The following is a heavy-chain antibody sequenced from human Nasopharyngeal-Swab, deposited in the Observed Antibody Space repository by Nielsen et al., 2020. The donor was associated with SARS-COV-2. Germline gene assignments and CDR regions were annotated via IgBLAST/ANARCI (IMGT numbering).Heavy chain of an antibody. CDR1: GGSISSSSYY. CDR2: IYYSGST. J-gene: IGHJ5*02. Sequence: SETLSLTCTVSGGSISSSSYYWGWIRQPPGKGLEWIGSIYYSGSTYYNPSLKSRVTISGDTSKNQFSLKLSSVTAADTAVYYCAVLEWLRGWFDPWGQGTLVTVSS. V-gene: IGHV4-39*01. D-gene: IGHD3-3*01. CDR3: AVLEWLRGWFDP.